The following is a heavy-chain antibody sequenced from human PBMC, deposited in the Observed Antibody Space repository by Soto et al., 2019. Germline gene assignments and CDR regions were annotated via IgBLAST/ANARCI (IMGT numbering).Heavy chain of an antibody. D-gene: IGHD3-9*01. CDR2: VSSSGNT. CDR1: GDSLGNYY. J-gene: IGHJ6*01. CDR3: ARADDHLLNGSYAMAA. V-gene: IGHV4-4*07. Sequence: SETLSLTCTVSGDSLGNYYWFWIRQPVGKGLEWIGRVSSSGNTNANPTLNSRATMSIDTSKNQFSLRLRSVTAADTAVYYCARADDHLLNGSYAMAAWCPGNTVMVS.